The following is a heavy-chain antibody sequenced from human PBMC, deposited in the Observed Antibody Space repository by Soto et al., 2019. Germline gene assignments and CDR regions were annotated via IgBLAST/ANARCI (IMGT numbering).Heavy chain of an antibody. D-gene: IGHD2-2*01. CDR2: ISYDGSNT. V-gene: IGHV3-30-3*01. CDR3: AKDISSYCSSTSCYDWFDP. Sequence: GGSLRLSCAASGFTFSSYAMHWVRQAPGKGLEWVAVISYDGSNTYYADSVKGRFTISRDNSKNTLHLQMNSLRAEDMAVYYCAKDISSYCSSTSCYDWFDPWGQGTLVTVSS. CDR1: GFTFSSYA. J-gene: IGHJ5*02.